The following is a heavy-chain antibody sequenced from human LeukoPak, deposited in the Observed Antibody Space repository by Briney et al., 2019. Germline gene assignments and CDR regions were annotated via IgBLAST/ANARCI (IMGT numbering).Heavy chain of an antibody. Sequence: SETLSLTCAVYAESFSAYYWNWVRQPPGKGLEWIGEINHSGSPNSNPSLKSRVTISVDTSKNQFSLNLSSVTAADTAVYYCARLYYDSSGYYQICYFDYWGQGTLVTVSS. V-gene: IGHV4-34*01. CDR3: ARLYYDSSGYYQICYFDY. CDR1: AESFSAYY. D-gene: IGHD3-22*01. J-gene: IGHJ4*02. CDR2: INHSGSP.